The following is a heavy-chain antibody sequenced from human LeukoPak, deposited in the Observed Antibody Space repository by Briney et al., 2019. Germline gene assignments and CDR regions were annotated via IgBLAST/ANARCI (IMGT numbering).Heavy chain of an antibody. CDR1: GFTVSSNY. D-gene: IGHD2-15*01. CDR2: IYSGGST. J-gene: IGHJ4*02. V-gene: IGHV3-66*01. Sequence: GGSLRLSCAASGFTVSSNYVSWVRQAPGKGLEWVSVIYSGGSTNYADSVKGRFTISRDNSKNTLYLQMNSLRAEDTAVYYCAVVVAATLSFDYWGQGTLVTVSS. CDR3: AVVVAATLSFDY.